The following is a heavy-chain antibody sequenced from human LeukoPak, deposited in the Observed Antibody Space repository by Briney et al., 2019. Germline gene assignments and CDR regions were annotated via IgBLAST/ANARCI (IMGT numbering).Heavy chain of an antibody. CDR2: INKSGGA. Sequence: PSETLSLTCTVSGDSFSDYYWSWIRQSPGRGLEWIGDINKSGGANYNPSLKSRVTMSVDTSKDQFSLRLTSVTAADTAVYFCAGKWLRRQAFDDWGHGILVTVSS. CDR3: AGKWLRRQAFDD. J-gene: IGHJ4*01. V-gene: IGHV4-34*01. D-gene: IGHD5-12*01. CDR1: GDSFSDYY.